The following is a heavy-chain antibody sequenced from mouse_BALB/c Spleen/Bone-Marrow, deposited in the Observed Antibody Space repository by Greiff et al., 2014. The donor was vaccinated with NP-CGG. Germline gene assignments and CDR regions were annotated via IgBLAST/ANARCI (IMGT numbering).Heavy chain of an antibody. J-gene: IGHJ2*01. CDR3: SRGGDYFFDY. D-gene: IGHD2-13*01. V-gene: IGHV3-6*02. CDR2: ISYDDSN. Sequence: EVQRVESGPGLVKPSQSLSLTSSVAGYSITSGYYWNWIRQFPGNKLEWMGYISYDDSNNYNPSLKNRISITRDTSKNQFFLKLNSVTTEDTATYYCSRGGDYFFDYWGQGTTLTVSS. CDR1: GYSITSGYY.